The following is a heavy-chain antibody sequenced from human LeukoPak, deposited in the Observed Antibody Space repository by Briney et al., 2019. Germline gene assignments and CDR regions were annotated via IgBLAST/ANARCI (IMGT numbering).Heavy chain of an antibody. CDR2: IGAYNGNT. V-gene: IGHV1-18*01. CDR1: GYTFTSYG. J-gene: IGHJ4*02. Sequence: ASVTVSCKASGYTFTSYGISWVRQAPGQGLEWMGWIGAYNGNTNYAQKLQGRVTMTTDTSTSTAYMELRSLRSDDTAVYYCARTESSTICYMGGGSCYLPHWGQGTLVTVSS. D-gene: IGHD2-15*01. CDR3: ARTESSTICYMGGGSCYLPH.